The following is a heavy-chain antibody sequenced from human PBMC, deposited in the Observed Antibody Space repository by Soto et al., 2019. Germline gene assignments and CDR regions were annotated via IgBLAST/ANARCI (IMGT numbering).Heavy chain of an antibody. V-gene: IGHV1-69*04. CDR2: IIPILGIA. D-gene: IGHD3-10*01. J-gene: IGHJ6*02. CDR3: ARDHVSHYYCSGAGMDV. Sequence: QVQLVHSGAEVKKPGSSVKVSCKASGGTFSSYTISWLRQAPVQGLEWMGRIIPILGIANYAQKVQGRVTITADKATSTAYMELGSRRSEDTAVYYCARDHVSHYYCSGAGMDVWGQGTTVTVSS. CDR1: GGTFSSYT.